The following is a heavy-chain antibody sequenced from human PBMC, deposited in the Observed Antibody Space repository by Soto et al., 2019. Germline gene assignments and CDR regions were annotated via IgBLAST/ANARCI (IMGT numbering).Heavy chain of an antibody. CDR2: IKQDGSEK. D-gene: IGHD3-3*01. Sequence: GGSLRLSCAASGFTFSSYWMSWVRQAPGKGLEWVANIKQDGSEKYYVDSVKGRFTISRDNAKNSLYLQMNSLRAEDTAVYYCAREHILPIFGVVIIYYYYGMDVWGQGTTVTVSS. V-gene: IGHV3-7*05. J-gene: IGHJ6*02. CDR3: AREHILPIFGVVIIYYYYGMDV. CDR1: GFTFSSYW.